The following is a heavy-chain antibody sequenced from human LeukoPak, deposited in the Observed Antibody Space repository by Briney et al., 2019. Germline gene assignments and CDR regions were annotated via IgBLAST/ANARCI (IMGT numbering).Heavy chain of an antibody. CDR3: ARSTAVADNADY. Sequence: ASVKVSCKASGYTFTGYYMYWVRQAPGQGREWMGWINPNSGGTNYAQKFQGRVTMTRDTSISTAYMELSSLRSDDTAVYYCARSTAVADNADYWGQGTLVTVSS. CDR1: GYTFTGYY. CDR2: INPNSGGT. V-gene: IGHV1-2*02. J-gene: IGHJ4*02. D-gene: IGHD6-19*01.